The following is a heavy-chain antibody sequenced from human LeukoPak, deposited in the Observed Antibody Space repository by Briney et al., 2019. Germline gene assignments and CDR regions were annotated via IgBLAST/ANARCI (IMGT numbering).Heavy chain of an antibody. D-gene: IGHD2-2*01. V-gene: IGHV1-69*13. Sequence: ASVKVSCKASGGTFSSYAISWVRQAPGQGLEWMGGIIPIFGTANYAQKFQGRVTITADESTSTAYMELSSLRSEDTAVYSCARGSPPPPRYCSSTSCYYYYYYMDVWGKGTTVTVSS. CDR1: GGTFSSYA. CDR2: IIPIFGTA. CDR3: ARGSPPPPRYCSSTSCYYYYYYMDV. J-gene: IGHJ6*03.